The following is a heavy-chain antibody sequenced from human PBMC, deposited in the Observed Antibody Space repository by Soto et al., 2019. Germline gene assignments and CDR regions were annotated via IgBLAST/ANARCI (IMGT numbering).Heavy chain of an antibody. CDR1: GYIFTNHY. J-gene: IGHJ4*01. CDR3: ERADYYDSSGFYYDY. Sequence: QVQLVQSGAEVKKPGASVKVSCKASGYIFTNHYIHWVRQAPGQGLEWMGIINPSGGSTNYLQKFQGRVTMTRDKSTSTVYMELSILRSEDTAVYFCERADYYDSSGFYYDYGGHGTLVTVSS. CDR2: INPSGGST. D-gene: IGHD3-22*01. V-gene: IGHV1-46*01.